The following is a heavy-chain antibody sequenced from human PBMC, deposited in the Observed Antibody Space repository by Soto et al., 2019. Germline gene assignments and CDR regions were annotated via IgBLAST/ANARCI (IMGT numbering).Heavy chain of an antibody. Sequence: QVQLQQWGAGLVKPSETLSLSCAVYGQSFSGHSWAWIRQSPGKGLEWIGEINESGSTYYNPSLKMRVTISADTAKNQFSLKLSSVSAADTAVYFCARGSGIVALPGELEDVNYDYWGQGTLVNVSS. D-gene: IGHD1-1*01. CDR1: GQSFSGHS. CDR3: ARGSGIVALPGELEDVNYDY. V-gene: IGHV4-34*01. J-gene: IGHJ4*02. CDR2: INESGST.